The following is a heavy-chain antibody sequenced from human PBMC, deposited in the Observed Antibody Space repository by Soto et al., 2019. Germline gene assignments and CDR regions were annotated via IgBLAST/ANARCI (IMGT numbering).Heavy chain of an antibody. CDR2: ISGSGGST. Sequence: EVQLLESGGGLVQPGGSLRLSCAASGFTFSSYAMSWVRQAPGKGLEWVSAISGSGGSTYYADSVKGRFTISRDNSKNTLYLQMNSLRAEDTAVYYCAGIHYYGSGSPPVDYWGQGTLVTVSS. V-gene: IGHV3-23*01. J-gene: IGHJ4*02. D-gene: IGHD3-10*01. CDR3: AGIHYYGSGSPPVDY. CDR1: GFTFSSYA.